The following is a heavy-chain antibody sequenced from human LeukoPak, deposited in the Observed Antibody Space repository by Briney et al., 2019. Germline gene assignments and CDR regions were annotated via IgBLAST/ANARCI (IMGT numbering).Heavy chain of an antibody. V-gene: IGHV3-21*01. CDR1: GFTFSSYS. CDR3: VRDRGDSGWYIADFDY. Sequence: GGSLRLPCAASGFTFSSYSMDWVRQAPGKGLEWVSYISSSSRYIYYADSVRGRFTISRDNAENSLYLQMNGLRAEDTAVYYCVRDRGDSGWYIADFDYWGQGTLVTVSS. D-gene: IGHD6-19*01. CDR2: ISSSSRYI. J-gene: IGHJ4*02.